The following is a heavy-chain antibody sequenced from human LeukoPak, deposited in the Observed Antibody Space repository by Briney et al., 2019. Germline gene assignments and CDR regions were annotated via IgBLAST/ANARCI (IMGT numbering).Heavy chain of an antibody. CDR2: IIPIFGTA. Sequence: SVKVSCKASGGTFSSYAISWVRQAPGQGLEWMGGIIPIFGTANYAQKFQGRVAITAEESTSTAYMELSSLRSEDTAVYYCARDSGGIAGHWGQGTLVTVSS. CDR3: ARDSGGIAGH. CDR1: GGTFSSYA. J-gene: IGHJ4*02. D-gene: IGHD6-13*01. V-gene: IGHV1-69*13.